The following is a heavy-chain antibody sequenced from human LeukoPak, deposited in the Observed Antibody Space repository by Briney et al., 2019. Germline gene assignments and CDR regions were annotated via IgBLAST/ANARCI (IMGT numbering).Heavy chain of an antibody. D-gene: IGHD3-22*01. V-gene: IGHV3-21*01. Sequence: GGSLRLSCAASGFTFSSYSMNWVRQAPGKGLEWVSSISNSSSYIYYADSVEGRFTISRDNAKNSLYLQMNSLRAEDTAVYYCARASVLYYYDSSGAFDIWGQGTMVTVSS. J-gene: IGHJ3*02. CDR2: ISNSSSYI. CDR3: ARASVLYYYDSSGAFDI. CDR1: GFTFSSYS.